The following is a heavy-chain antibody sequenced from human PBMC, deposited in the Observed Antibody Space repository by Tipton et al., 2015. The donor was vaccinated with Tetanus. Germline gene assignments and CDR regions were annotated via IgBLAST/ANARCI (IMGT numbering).Heavy chain of an antibody. D-gene: IGHD6-6*01. CDR3: ARTIRLFSSSSYYGMDV. Sequence: QSGAEVKKPGASVKVSCKASGYTFTGYYMHWVRQAPGQGLEWMGWINPNSGGTNYAQKFQGRVTMTRDTSISTAYMELSRLRSDDTAVYYCARTIRLFSSSSYYGMDVWGQGTTVTVSS. CDR1: GYTFTGYY. J-gene: IGHJ6*02. CDR2: INPNSGGT. V-gene: IGHV1-2*02.